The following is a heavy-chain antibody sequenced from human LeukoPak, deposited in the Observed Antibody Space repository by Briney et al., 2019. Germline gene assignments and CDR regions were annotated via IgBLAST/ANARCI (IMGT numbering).Heavy chain of an antibody. CDR2: AGWAGATT. CDR1: SFNFSSYA. CDR3: AKELDTLFFVY. Sequence: PGGPLRLFCAATSFNFSSYAMSWVRHASGKGLEWVSLAGWAGATTSYSDSVRAQFTISRDSGRKSVYLQMNSLTTDATAFYFCAKELDTLFFVYWGQGALVTGSS. D-gene: IGHD5-18*01. J-gene: IGHJ4*02. V-gene: IGHV3-43*01.